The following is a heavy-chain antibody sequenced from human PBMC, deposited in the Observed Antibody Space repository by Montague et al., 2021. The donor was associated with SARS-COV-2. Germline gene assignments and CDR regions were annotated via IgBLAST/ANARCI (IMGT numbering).Heavy chain of an antibody. D-gene: IGHD3-10*01. CDR3: ARLSNYYGSGSYYPHNYYYYGMDV. Sequence: SETLSLTCTVSGGSISSSSYYWGWIRRPPGKGLEWIGSIYYSGSTYYNESLKSRVTISVDTSKNQFSLKLSSVTAADTAVYYCARLSNYYGSGSYYPHNYYYYGMDVWGQGTTVTVSS. V-gene: IGHV4-39*01. CDR2: IYYSGST. CDR1: GGSISSSSYY. J-gene: IGHJ6*02.